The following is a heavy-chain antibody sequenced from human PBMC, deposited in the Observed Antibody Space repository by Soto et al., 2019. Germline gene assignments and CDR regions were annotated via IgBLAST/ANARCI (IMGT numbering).Heavy chain of an antibody. D-gene: IGHD3-9*01. CDR1: GYTFTSYG. CDR2: ISAYNGNT. CDR3: ARGPSSYDILTGYYKPYYYYGMDV. V-gene: IGHV1-18*01. J-gene: IGHJ6*02. Sequence: ASVKVSCKASGYTFTSYGISWVRQAPGQGLEWMGWISAYNGNTNYAQKLQGRVTLTTDTSTSTSYMALRSRRSDDPAVYYCARGPSSYDILTGYYKPYYYYGMDVWGQGTTVTVSS.